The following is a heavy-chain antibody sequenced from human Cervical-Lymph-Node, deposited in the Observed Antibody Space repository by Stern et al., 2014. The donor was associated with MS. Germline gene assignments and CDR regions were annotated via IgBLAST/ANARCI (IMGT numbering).Heavy chain of an antibody. J-gene: IGHJ4*02. CDR2: IDWDDDK. CDR1: GFSLSTSGMR. Sequence: QVTLRESGPALVKPTQTLTLTCTFSGFSLSTSGMRVSWIRQPPGKALVWLARIDWDDDKFYSTSLKTRLTISKDTSKNQVVLTMTNMDPVDTATYYCARSPPYYEFWNDYYYFDYWGQGTLVAVSS. D-gene: IGHD3-3*01. V-gene: IGHV2-70*04. CDR3: ARSPPYYEFWNDYYYFDY.